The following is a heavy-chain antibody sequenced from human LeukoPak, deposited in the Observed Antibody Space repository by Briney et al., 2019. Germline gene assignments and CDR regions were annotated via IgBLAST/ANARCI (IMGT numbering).Heavy chain of an antibody. D-gene: IGHD6-13*01. Sequence: SETLSLTCTVSGGSISSYYWSWIRQPAGKGLEWIGRIYTSGSTNYNPSLKSRVTMSVDTSKNQFSLKLSSVTAADTAVYYCARMKVDVAAAGSYWYFDLWGGGSLVTVSS. CDR1: GGSISSYY. CDR2: IYTSGST. J-gene: IGHJ2*01. V-gene: IGHV4-4*07. CDR3: ARMKVDVAAAGSYWYFDL.